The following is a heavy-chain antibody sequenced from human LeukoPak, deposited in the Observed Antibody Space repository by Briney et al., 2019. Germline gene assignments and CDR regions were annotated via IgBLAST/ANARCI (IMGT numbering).Heavy chain of an antibody. Sequence: PSQTLSLTCAVSGGSISSGGYSWSWIRQPPGKGLEWIGYIYHSGSTNYNPSLKSRVTISVDTSKNQFSLKLSSVTAADTAVYYCARGLLSSDDSSFAGFDYWGQGTLVTVSS. J-gene: IGHJ4*02. CDR3: ARGLLSSDDSSFAGFDY. CDR1: GGSISSGGYS. CDR2: IYHSGST. V-gene: IGHV4-30-2*01. D-gene: IGHD3-22*01.